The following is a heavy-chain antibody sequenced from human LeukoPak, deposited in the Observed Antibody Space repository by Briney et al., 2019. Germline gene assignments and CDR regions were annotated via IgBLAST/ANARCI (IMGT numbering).Heavy chain of an antibody. CDR3: ARGPLSSRTTWTWFDP. D-gene: IGHD3/OR15-3a*01. J-gene: IGHJ5*02. CDR1: GGSISPYY. CDR2: VYYNGNT. Sequence: SETLSLTCTVSGGSISPYYWTWIRQPPGKGLEWIGYVYYNGNTNYNPSLKSRITISVDTSKNQLSLRLKSVTAADTAVYYCARGPLSSRTTWTWFDPWGQGTLVTVSS. V-gene: IGHV4-59*01.